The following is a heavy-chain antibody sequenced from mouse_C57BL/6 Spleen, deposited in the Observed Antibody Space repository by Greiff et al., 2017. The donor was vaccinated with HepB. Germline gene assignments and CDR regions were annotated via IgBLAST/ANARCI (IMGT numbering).Heavy chain of an antibody. CDR1: GYTFTSYT. V-gene: IGHV1-4*01. CDR2: INPSSGYT. D-gene: IGHD2-3*01. Sequence: VKLQQSGAELARPGASVKMSCKASGYTFTSYTMHWVKQRPGQGLEWIGYINPSSGYTKYNQKFKDKATLTADKSSSTAYMQLSSLTSEDSAVYYCARWGDGYLYYAMDYWGQGTSVTVSS. J-gene: IGHJ4*01. CDR3: ARWGDGYLYYAMDY.